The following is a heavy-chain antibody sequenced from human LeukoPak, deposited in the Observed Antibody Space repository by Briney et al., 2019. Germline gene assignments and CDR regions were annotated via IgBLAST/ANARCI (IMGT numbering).Heavy chain of an antibody. CDR3: ATGYGSGSYVDY. CDR2: ISAYNGNT. CDR1: GYTFTSYG. D-gene: IGHD3-10*01. V-gene: IGHV1-18*01. J-gene: IGHJ4*02. Sequence: ASVKVSCKASGYTFTSYGISWVRQAPGQGLEWMGWISAYNGNTKYVQKLQGRVTMTTDSSTSTAYMELRSLTSDDTAVYYCATGYGSGSYVDYWGQGTLVTVSS.